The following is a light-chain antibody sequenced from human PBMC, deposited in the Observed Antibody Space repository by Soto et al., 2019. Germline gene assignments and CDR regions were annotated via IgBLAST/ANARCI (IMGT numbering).Light chain of an antibody. CDR2: DVS. J-gene: IGLJ2*01. Sequence: QSALTQPASVSGSPGQSITISCTGTSSDVGGYNYVSWYQQHPGKAPKVMIYDVSNRPSGVSNRFSGSKSCNTASLTISGLQAEDDADYYCSSYTSSSTLVVFGGGTKLTVL. CDR1: SSDVGGYNY. CDR3: SSYTSSSTLVV. V-gene: IGLV2-14*01.